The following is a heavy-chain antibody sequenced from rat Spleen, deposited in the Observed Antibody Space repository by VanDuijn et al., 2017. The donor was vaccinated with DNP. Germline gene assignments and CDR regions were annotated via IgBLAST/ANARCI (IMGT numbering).Heavy chain of an antibody. Sequence: QVQLKESGPGLVKPSETLSLTCTVSGFSLTSYHVSWVRQPPGKGLEWMGVIWGDGSTAYNSALKSRLSISRDTSKSQVFLKMSSLKTEDTATYYCASDLNWDPDYWGQGVMVTVSS. J-gene: IGHJ2*01. D-gene: IGHD5-1*01. CDR1: GFSLTSYH. CDR2: IWGDGST. V-gene: IGHV2-32*01. CDR3: ASDLNWDPDY.